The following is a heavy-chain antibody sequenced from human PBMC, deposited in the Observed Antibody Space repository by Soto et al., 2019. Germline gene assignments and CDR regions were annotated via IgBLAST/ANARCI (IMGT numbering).Heavy chain of an antibody. CDR1: GGSISSGGYY. V-gene: IGHV4-31*03. CDR3: ARAQGGPRFDP. J-gene: IGHJ5*02. D-gene: IGHD3-16*01. Sequence: QVQLQESGPGLVKPSQTLSLTCTVSGGSISSGGYYWSWIRQHPGKGLEWIGYIYYSGSTYYNPSLKGRVNISVDTAKNQFPLKLSSVTAADTAVYYRARAQGGPRFDPWGQGTLVTVSS. CDR2: IYYSGST.